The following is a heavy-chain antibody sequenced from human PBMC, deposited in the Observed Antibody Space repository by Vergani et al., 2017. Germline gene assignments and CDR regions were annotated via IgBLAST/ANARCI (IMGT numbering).Heavy chain of an antibody. D-gene: IGHD3-3*01. V-gene: IGHV3-11*04. Sequence: AASGFTFSDYYMSWIRQAPGKGLEWVSYISSSGSTIYYADSVKGRFTISRDNAKNSLYLQMNSLRAEDTAVYYCARAGYYDFWSGTYYYYGMDVWGQGTTVTVSS. CDR2: ISSSGSTI. CDR1: GFTFSDYY. CDR3: ARAGYYDFWSGTYYYYGMDV. J-gene: IGHJ6*02.